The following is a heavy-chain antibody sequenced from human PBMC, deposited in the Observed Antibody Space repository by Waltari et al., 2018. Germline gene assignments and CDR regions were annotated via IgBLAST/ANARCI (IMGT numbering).Heavy chain of an antibody. Sequence: EVQLVESGGGLVQPGGSLRLSCAASGFTFSSYSMNWVRQAPGKGLEWVSYISSSSSTRYYADSVKGRFTISRDNAKNSLYLQMNSLRAEDTAVYYCARGGSWGMLDAFDIWGQGTMVTVSS. CDR1: GFTFSSYS. J-gene: IGHJ3*02. CDR3: ARGGSWGMLDAFDI. D-gene: IGHD3-16*01. CDR2: ISSSSSTR. V-gene: IGHV3-48*04.